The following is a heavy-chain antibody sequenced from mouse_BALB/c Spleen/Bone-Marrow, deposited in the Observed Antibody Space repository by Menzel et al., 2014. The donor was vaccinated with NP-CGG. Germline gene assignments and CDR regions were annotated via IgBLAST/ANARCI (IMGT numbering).Heavy chain of an antibody. CDR3: ARDGYDYAMDY. CDR2: IWGDGSS. D-gene: IGHD2-2*01. CDR1: GFSLTGYA. V-gene: IGHV2-6-7*01. J-gene: IGHJ4*01. Sequence: VMLVESGPGLAAPTQSLSITCTVSGFSLTGYAVNWVRQPPGKGLEWLGMIWGDGSSDYNSALKSRLSISKDNSKSQVFLKMNSLQTDDTARYYCARDGYDYAMDYWGQGTSVTVSS.